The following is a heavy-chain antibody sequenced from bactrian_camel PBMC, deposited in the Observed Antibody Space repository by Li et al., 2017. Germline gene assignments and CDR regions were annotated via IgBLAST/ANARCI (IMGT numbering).Heavy chain of an antibody. J-gene: IGHJ4*01. CDR3: AAKWSIGGRWSDQNMWNY. D-gene: IGHD2*01. V-gene: IGHV3S31*01. CDR1: GFTFGFYP. Sequence: VQLVESGGGSVQAGGSLRLSCTTSGFTFGFYPMNWVRQAPGKGVEWVSSITAGGTTDYADSVKGRFTISRDNAKRALYLQLNSLKTEDTAMYYCAAKWSIGGRWSDQNMWNYWGQGTQVTVS. CDR2: SITAGGTT.